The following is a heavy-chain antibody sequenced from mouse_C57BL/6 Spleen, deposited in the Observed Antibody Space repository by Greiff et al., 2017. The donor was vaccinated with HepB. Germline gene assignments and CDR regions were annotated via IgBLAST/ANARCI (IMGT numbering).Heavy chain of an antibody. V-gene: IGHV1-61*01. CDR2: IYPSDSET. D-gene: IGHD2-2*01. J-gene: IGHJ4*01. CDR1: GYTFTSYW. Sequence: VQLQQPGAELVRPGSSVKLSCKASGYTFTSYWMDWVKQRPGQGLEWIGNIYPSDSETHYNQKFKDKATLTVDKSSSTAYMQLSSLTSEDSAVYYCARRLRRYYYAMDYWGQGTSVTVSS. CDR3: ARRLRRYYYAMDY.